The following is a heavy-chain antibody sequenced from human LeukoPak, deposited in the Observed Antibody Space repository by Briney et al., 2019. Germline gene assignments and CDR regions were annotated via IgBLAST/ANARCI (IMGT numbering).Heavy chain of an antibody. Sequence: PGGSLRLSCAASGFTFSSYTVNWVRHAPGNGLEWASSISSSTTYIYYVDSLKGRFTISRDNAKNSLYLQMNSLRAEDTAVYYCASTIFGVVISAFDIWGQGTMVTVSS. D-gene: IGHD3-3*01. CDR1: GFTFSSYT. CDR3: ASTIFGVVISAFDI. CDR2: ISSSTTYI. J-gene: IGHJ3*02. V-gene: IGHV3-21*01.